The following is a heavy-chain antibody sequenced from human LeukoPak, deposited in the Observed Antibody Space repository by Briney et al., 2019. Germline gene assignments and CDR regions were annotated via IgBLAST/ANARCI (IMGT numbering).Heavy chain of an antibody. J-gene: IGHJ6*03. CDR1: GYTFTGYY. D-gene: IGHD6-13*01. CDR2: IHPNSGGT. CDR3: ARDRGAAAGTLSYYYYYMDV. Sequence: ASVKVSCKASGYTFTGYYMHWVRQPPAQGLEWMGWIHPNSGGTNYAQKFQGRVTMTRDTSISTAYMELSRLRSDDTAVYYCARDRGAAAGTLSYYYYYMDVWGKGTTVTVSS. V-gene: IGHV1-2*02.